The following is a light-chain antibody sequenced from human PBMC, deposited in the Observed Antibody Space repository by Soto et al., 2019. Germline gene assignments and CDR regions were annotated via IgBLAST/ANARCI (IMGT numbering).Light chain of an antibody. V-gene: IGLV2-8*01. CDR2: EVN. CDR1: SSDVGGYNY. J-gene: IGLJ1*01. CDR3: SSYTSSDTVYV. Sequence: QSALTQPPSASGSPGQSVTISCTGTSSDVGGYNYVSWFQQHPGKAPKLIIHEVNQRPSGVPDRFSGSKSGNTASLTVSGLQAEDEADYYCSSYTSSDTVYVFGSGTKVTVL.